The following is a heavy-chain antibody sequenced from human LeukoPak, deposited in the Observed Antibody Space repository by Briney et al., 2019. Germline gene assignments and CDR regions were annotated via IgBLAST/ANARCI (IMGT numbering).Heavy chain of an antibody. V-gene: IGHV3-7*01. CDR1: VFTFSNHW. CDR2: IRPDGSAK. J-gene: IGHJ4*02. D-gene: IGHD3-22*01. Sequence: GGSLRLSCAASVFTFSNHWMSWVRQAPWKGLEWVANIRPDGSAKYYGDSVEGRLTISRDNAKNSLYLQMNSLRADDTAVYYCARIDSRGSTWDYWGQGTLVTVSS. CDR3: ARIDSRGSTWDY.